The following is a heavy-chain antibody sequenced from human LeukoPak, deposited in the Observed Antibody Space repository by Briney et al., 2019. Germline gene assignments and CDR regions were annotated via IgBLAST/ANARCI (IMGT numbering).Heavy chain of an antibody. D-gene: IGHD6-13*01. CDR3: ARTTEAHSWRTRYYDYYMDV. J-gene: IGHJ6*03. V-gene: IGHV4-59*01. CDR2: IYYSGST. Sequence: SETLSLTCTVSGGSISSYYWSWIRQPPGKGLEWIGYIYYSGSTNYNPSLKSRVTISVDTSKNQFSLKLSSVTAADTAVYYCARTTEAHSWRTRYYDYYMDVWSKGTTVTVSS. CDR1: GGSISSYY.